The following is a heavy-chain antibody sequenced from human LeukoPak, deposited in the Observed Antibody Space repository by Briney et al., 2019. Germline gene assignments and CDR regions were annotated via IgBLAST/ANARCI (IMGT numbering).Heavy chain of an antibody. D-gene: IGHD2-2*01. Sequence: SETLSLTCAVYGGSFSGYYWSWLRQPPGKGLEWIGEINHSGSTNYNPSLKSRVTISVDTSKNQFSLKLSSVTAADTAVYYCARAYCSSTSCSVGDDAFDIWGQGTMVTVSS. V-gene: IGHV4-34*01. J-gene: IGHJ3*02. CDR3: ARAYCSSTSCSVGDDAFDI. CDR2: INHSGST. CDR1: GGSFSGYY.